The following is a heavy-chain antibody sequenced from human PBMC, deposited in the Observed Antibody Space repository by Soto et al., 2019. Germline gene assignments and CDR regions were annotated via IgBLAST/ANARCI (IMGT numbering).Heavy chain of an antibody. J-gene: IGHJ6*02. CDR3: AKDSRRLYICFGDV. V-gene: IGHV3-23*01. Sequence: GGSLRLSCAASGFSFSSYAMSWVRQAPGKGLEWVSAISGSGGSTYYADSVKGRFTISRDNSKNTLYLQMNSLRAEDTAVYYCAKDSRRLYICFGDVLGPGTTVTVSS. CDR1: GFSFSSYA. CDR2: ISGSGGST. D-gene: IGHD1-20*01.